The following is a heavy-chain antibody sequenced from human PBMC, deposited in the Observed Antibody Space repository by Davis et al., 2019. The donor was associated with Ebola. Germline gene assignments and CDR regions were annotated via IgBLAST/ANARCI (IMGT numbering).Heavy chain of an antibody. Sequence: GESLKISCTASGFTFGDYAMSWFRQAPGKGLEWVSLLYSSGSTFYAESVKGRFIISRDNHENTLYLQMNSLRVEDTAVYFCARDPSGGSGWSVGYYGMDVWGKGTTVTVSS. V-gene: IGHV3-53*01. D-gene: IGHD6-19*01. J-gene: IGHJ6*04. CDR3: ARDPSGGSGWSVGYYGMDV. CDR1: GFTFGDYA. CDR2: LYSSGST.